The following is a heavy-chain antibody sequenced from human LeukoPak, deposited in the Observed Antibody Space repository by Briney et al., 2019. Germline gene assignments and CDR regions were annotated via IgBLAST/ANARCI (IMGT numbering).Heavy chain of an antibody. CDR3: ARGYVSIGYYESDAFDI. CDR1: GFTFSRYW. CDR2: INNDESVT. D-gene: IGHD3-22*01. Sequence: PGGSLRLSCAASGFTFSRYWMHWVRQAPGKGLVWVSRINNDESVTTYADSVKGRFTISRDNAKNTLYLQMNSLRAEDTAIYYCARGYVSIGYYESDAFDISGQGTMVTVSS. J-gene: IGHJ3*02. V-gene: IGHV3-74*01.